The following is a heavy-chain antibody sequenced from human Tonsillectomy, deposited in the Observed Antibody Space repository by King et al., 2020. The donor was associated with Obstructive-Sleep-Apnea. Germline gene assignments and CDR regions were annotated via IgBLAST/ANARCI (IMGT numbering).Heavy chain of an antibody. CDR3: ARIRDYFDSSGSNPQRGHCDY. J-gene: IGHJ4*02. D-gene: IGHD3-22*01. CDR1: GFSLSTSGMS. Sequence: VTLKESGPALVKPTQTLTLTCTFSGFSLSTSGMSVTWIRQPPGKALEWLARIDWDDDKYYSTSLKTRLTITKDTSKNQVVLTMTNMDPVDTATYYCARIRDYFDSSGSNPQRGHCDYWGQGTLVTVSS. V-gene: IGHV2-70*11. CDR2: IDWDDDK.